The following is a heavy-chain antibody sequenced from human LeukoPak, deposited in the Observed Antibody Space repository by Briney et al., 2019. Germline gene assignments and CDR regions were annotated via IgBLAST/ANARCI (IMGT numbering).Heavy chain of an antibody. V-gene: IGHV1-2*02. D-gene: IGHD4-17*01. CDR2: LNPNSGGT. CDR1: GYTFTGYY. Sequence: ASVKVSCKASGYTFTGYYMHWVRQAPGQGLEWMGWLNPNSGGTYYAQKFQGRVTMTSDTSISSAYMELSRLRSDDRAVYYCARVPSPDDYGDYEFDYWGQGTLVTVSS. J-gene: IGHJ4*02. CDR3: ARVPSPDDYGDYEFDY.